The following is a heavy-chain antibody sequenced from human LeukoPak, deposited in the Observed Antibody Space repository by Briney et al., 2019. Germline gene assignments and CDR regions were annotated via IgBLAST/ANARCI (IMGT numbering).Heavy chain of an antibody. CDR1: GFTFSSYW. CDR2: INQDGTEK. J-gene: IGHJ4*02. CDR3: ARPLGYCSGGSCYPPDY. D-gene: IGHD2-15*01. V-gene: IGHV3-7*04. Sequence: GGSLRLSCAASGFTFSSYWMSWVRQAPGKGLEWGANINQDGTEKYYGDSVKGRFTISRDNAKNSLYLQMNSLRGEDTAVYYCARPLGYCSGGSCYPPDYWGQGTLVTVSS.